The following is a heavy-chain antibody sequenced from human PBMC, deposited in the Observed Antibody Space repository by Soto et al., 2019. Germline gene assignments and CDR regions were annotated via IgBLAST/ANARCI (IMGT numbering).Heavy chain of an antibody. V-gene: IGHV4-31*03. CDR2: IYYSGST. Sequence: TLSLTCTVSGGSISSGGYYWSWIRQHPGKGLEWIGYIYYSGSTYYNPSLKSRVTISVDTSKNQFSLKLSSVTAADTAVYYCARPVPYYYYMDVWGKGTTVTVSS. J-gene: IGHJ6*03. CDR3: ARPVPYYYYMDV. CDR1: GGSISSGGYY. D-gene: IGHD3-10*01.